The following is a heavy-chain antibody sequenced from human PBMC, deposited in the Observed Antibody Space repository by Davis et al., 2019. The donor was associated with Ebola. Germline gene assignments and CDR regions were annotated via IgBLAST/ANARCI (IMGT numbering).Heavy chain of an antibody. CDR3: ARVLWLPH. J-gene: IGHJ4*02. CDR1: GFTFSSYG. V-gene: IGHV3-30*03. D-gene: IGHD5-18*01. CDR2: ISYDGSNK. Sequence: GGSLRLSCAASGFTFSSYGMHWVRQAPGKGLEWVAVISYDGSNKYYADSVKGRFTISRDNAKNSLYLQMNSLRDEDTAVYYCARVLWLPHWGQGTLVTVSS.